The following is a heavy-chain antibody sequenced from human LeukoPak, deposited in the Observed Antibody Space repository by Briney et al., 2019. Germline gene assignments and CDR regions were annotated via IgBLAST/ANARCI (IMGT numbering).Heavy chain of an antibody. CDR1: GFTFSSYS. Sequence: GGSLTLSCAPSGFTFSSYSMSWVRQAPGNGLEWVSAISVGDGSKYYDNPVKGRFTLSRENPKNSLYLQMNSLRAEETAVYYCARDVTYYGGDWFDPWGQGTLVTVSS. CDR2: ISVGDGSK. V-gene: IGHV3-23*02. J-gene: IGHJ5*02. D-gene: IGHD4-23*01. CDR3: ARDVTYYGGDWFDP.